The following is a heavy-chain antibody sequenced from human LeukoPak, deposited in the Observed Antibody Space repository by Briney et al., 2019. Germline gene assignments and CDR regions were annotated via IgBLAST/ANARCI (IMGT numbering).Heavy chain of an antibody. D-gene: IGHD3-9*01. Sequence: GGSLRLSCAASGFTVSSNYMSWVRQAPGKGLEWVSVIYSGGSTYYADSVKGRFTISRDNSKNTLYLQMNSLRAEDTAVYYCARNDILTGPYYFDYWGQGTLVTVSS. CDR3: ARNDILTGPYYFDY. CDR2: IYSGGST. V-gene: IGHV3-66*01. CDR1: GFTVSSNY. J-gene: IGHJ4*02.